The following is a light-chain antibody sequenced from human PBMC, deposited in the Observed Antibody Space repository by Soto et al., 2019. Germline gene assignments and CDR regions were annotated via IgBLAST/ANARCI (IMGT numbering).Light chain of an antibody. CDR2: SAS. V-gene: IGKV1-9*01. CDR3: QLLNSWPPIT. CDR1: QGISSY. Sequence: DLPLTQSPSFVSASVRDRVTITCRASQGISSYLAWYQQKPGKAPKLLIHSASVLESGVPSRFSGSGSGTHFTLTINNLQPEHSASYYCQLLNSWPPITFAQGTRLDIK. J-gene: IGKJ5*01.